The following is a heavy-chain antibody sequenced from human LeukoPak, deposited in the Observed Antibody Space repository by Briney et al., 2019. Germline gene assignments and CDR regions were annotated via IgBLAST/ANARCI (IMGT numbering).Heavy chain of an antibody. V-gene: IGHV3-33*01. CDR2: IWYDGSNI. Sequence: PGGSLRLSCAASGFTFSSYGMHWVRQAPGKGLEWLAVIWYDGSNIYYADPVKGRFAISRDNSKNTLYLQINSLRAEDTAVYYCARARNDYDTSSFSALDCWGQGTLVTVSS. J-gene: IGHJ4*02. CDR3: ARARNDYDTSSFSALDC. D-gene: IGHD3-22*01. CDR1: GFTFSSYG.